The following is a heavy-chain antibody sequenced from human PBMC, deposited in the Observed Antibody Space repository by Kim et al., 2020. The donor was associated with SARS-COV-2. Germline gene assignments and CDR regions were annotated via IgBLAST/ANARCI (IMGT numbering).Heavy chain of an antibody. J-gene: IGHJ6*02. CDR2: T. Sequence: TDSADPVKGRFTISRDDSKTTLYLQMNSLKTEDTAVYYCTARWELGGMDVWGQGTTVTVSS. D-gene: IGHD1-26*01. V-gene: IGHV3-15*01. CDR3: TARWELGGMDV.